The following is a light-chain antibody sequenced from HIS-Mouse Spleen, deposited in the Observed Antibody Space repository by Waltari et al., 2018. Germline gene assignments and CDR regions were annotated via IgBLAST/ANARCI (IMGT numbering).Light chain of an antibody. Sequence: SYELTQPPSVSVSPGQTASITCSGYALPQQYPSLYQQKPGQAPVLVIYKDSERPSGIPERFSGSSSGKTVTLTISGVQAEDEADYYCQSADSSGTNWVFGGGTKLTVL. CDR3: QSADSSGTNWV. J-gene: IGLJ3*02. CDR1: ALPQQY. V-gene: IGLV3-25*03. CDR2: KDS.